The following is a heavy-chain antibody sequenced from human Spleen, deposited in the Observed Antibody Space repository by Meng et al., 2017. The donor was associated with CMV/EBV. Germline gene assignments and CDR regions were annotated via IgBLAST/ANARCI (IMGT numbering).Heavy chain of an antibody. CDR3: AKETGTTGY. J-gene: IGHJ4*02. CDR2: ISSASSHI. Sequence: GESLKISCTASEFTFIRYTMTWVRQAPGKGLEWVSSISSASSHIYYADSVKGRFSISRDNSKNTLYLQMNSLRAEDTAVYYCAKETGTTGYWGQGTLVTVSS. V-gene: IGHV3-21*01. CDR1: EFTFIRYT. D-gene: IGHD1-7*01.